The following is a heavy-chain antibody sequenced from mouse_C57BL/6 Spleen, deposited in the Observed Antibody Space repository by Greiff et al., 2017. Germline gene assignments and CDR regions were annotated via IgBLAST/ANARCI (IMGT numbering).Heavy chain of an antibody. CDR1: GFTFSDYG. V-gene: IGHV5-17*01. J-gene: IGHJ1*03. Sequence: DVKLQESGGGLVKPGASLKLSCAASGFTFSDYGMHWVRQAPEKGLEWVAYISSGSSSIYYADTVKGRFTISRDNAKNTLFLQMTSLRSEDAALYYCARPGTAWYFDVWGTGTTLTVSS. CDR2: ISSGSSSI. D-gene: IGHD3-3*01. CDR3: ARPGTAWYFDV.